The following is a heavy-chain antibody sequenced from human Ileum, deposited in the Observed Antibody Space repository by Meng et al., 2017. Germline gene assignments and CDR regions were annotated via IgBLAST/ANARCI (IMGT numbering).Heavy chain of an antibody. CDR1: GFTFNNYG. V-gene: IGHV3-33*01. D-gene: IGHD3-3*01. CDR2: IWHDGKNK. Sequence: VHLVEVEGGGSPPGTSLERAGIAAGFTFNNYGMHWVRQAPGKGLEWVEVIWHDGKNKYYGDSVKDRFTISRDNSKNILYLEMNSLRPEDTAVYYCARGRVSWSGYSALSYWGQGNLVTVSS. J-gene: IGHJ4*02. CDR3: ARGRVSWSGYSALSY.